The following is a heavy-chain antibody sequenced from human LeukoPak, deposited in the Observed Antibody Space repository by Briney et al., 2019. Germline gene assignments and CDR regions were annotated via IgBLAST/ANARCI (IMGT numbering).Heavy chain of an antibody. CDR1: GYTFTGYY. CDR2: INPNSGGT. Sequence: GASVKVSCKASGYTFTGYYMHWVRQAPGQGLEWMGWINPNSGGTNYAQKFQGRVTMTRDTSISTAYMELSRLRSDDTAVYYCARGVGYSSSWRFDYWGQGTLVTVSS. D-gene: IGHD6-13*01. V-gene: IGHV1-2*02. CDR3: ARGVGYSSSWRFDY. J-gene: IGHJ4*02.